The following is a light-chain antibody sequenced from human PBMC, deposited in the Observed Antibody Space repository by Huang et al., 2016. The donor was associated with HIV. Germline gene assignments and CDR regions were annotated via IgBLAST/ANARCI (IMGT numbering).Light chain of an antibody. Sequence: EIVMTQPPAVLSMSPGERVTLTCRASHSVVNKLAWYQKKPGRAPRLVIYDTSTRSSGVPARFSGSGSGTNFSLTIDSLQSEDLAVYYCQHYNNWPLTFGGGTRVEIK. CDR3: QHYNNWPLT. V-gene: IGKV3-15*01. CDR1: HSVVNK. J-gene: IGKJ4*01. CDR2: DTS.